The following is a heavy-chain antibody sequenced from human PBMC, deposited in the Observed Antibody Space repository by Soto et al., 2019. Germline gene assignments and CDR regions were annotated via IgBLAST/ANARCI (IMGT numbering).Heavy chain of an antibody. CDR2: IIPIFGTA. D-gene: IGHD4-4*01. J-gene: IGHJ5*02. CDR1: WGTLSSYA. V-gene: IGHV1-69*01. Sequence: PVEVSCKASWGTLSSYAISWGRQAPGQGLEWMGGIIPIFGTANYAQKFQGRVTITADESTSTAYMELSSLRSEDTAVYYCARATVTTFRRLFDPWGQGTLVIVSS. CDR3: ARATVTTFRRLFDP.